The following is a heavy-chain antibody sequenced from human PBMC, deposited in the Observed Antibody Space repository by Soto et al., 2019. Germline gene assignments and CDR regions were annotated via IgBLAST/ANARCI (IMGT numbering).Heavy chain of an antibody. V-gene: IGHV4-59*01. Sequence: XTLSLPCTVSGGSLSNFYWSWIRQPPGKGLEWIGYISYSGNTNYNPSLKSRVSVSVDTSKNQLSLNLTSLTAADTAVYYCARAPMVLSRSYFDSWGQGTPVTVS. CDR1: GGSLSNFY. CDR3: ARAPMVLSRSYFDS. CDR2: ISYSGNT. D-gene: IGHD2-8*01. J-gene: IGHJ4*02.